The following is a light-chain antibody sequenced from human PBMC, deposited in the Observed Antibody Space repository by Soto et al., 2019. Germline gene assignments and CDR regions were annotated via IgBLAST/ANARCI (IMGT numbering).Light chain of an antibody. CDR2: DTS. J-gene: IGKJ5*01. CDR1: ETIRGL. Sequence: ESVLTETPANQSLAPGERATLSCRSSETIRGLLAWYQQRPGQPPRLLIYDTSNRATGIPARFSGSGSGTDFTLTISSREPADLGVYYCQQRHNWPITFGQGTRLEIK. CDR3: QQRHNWPIT. V-gene: IGKV3-11*01.